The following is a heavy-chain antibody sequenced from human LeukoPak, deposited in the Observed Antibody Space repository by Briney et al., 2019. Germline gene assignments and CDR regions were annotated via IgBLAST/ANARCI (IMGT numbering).Heavy chain of an antibody. D-gene: IGHD3-10*01. V-gene: IGHV4-34*01. CDR2: INHSGST. Sequence: SETLSLTCAVYGGSFSGYYWSWIRQPPGKGLEWIGEINHSGSTNYNPSLKSRVTISVDTSKNQFSLKLSSVTAADTAVYYCARCARRIWFGESAYNWFDPWGQGTLVTVSS. J-gene: IGHJ5*02. CDR1: GGSFSGYY. CDR3: ARCARRIWFGESAYNWFDP.